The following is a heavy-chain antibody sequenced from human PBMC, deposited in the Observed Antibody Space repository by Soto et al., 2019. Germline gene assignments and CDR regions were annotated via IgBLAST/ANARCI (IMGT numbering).Heavy chain of an antibody. Sequence: TSETLSLTCTVSGGSISSSSYYWGWIRQPPGKGLEWIGSIYYSGSTYYNPSLKSRVTISVDTSKNQCSLKLSSVTAADTAVYYCARQGEGSSGWYPLGYYYGMDVWGQGTTVTVSS. V-gene: IGHV4-39*01. CDR2: IYYSGST. D-gene: IGHD6-19*01. CDR3: ARQGEGSSGWYPLGYYYGMDV. J-gene: IGHJ6*02. CDR1: GGSISSSSYY.